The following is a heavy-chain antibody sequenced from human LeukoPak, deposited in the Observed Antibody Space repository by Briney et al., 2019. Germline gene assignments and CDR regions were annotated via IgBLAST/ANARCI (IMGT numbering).Heavy chain of an antibody. V-gene: IGHV4-38-2*02. D-gene: IGHD1-26*01. J-gene: IGHJ4*02. CDR3: ARRVGATNPYFDY. Sequence: SETPSLTCTVSGYSISSGYYWGWIRQPPGKGLEWIGSIYHSGSTYYNPSPKSRVTISVDTSKNQFSLKLSSVTAADTAVYYCARRVGATNPYFDYWGQGTLVTVSS. CDR2: IYHSGST. CDR1: GYSISSGYY.